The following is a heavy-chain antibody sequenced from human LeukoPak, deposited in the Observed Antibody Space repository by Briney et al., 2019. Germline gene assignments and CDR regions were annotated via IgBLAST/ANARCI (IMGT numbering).Heavy chain of an antibody. Sequence: ASVKVSCKASGYTFTTYYMHWVRQAPGQGLEWMGWINPNSGGTNYAQKFQGRVTMTRDTSISTAYMELSRLRSDDTAVYYCARTKLGYCSSTSCPVDYYYYYMDVWGKGTTVTVSS. D-gene: IGHD2-2*01. CDR2: INPNSGGT. J-gene: IGHJ6*03. CDR3: ARTKLGYCSSTSCPVDYYYYYMDV. CDR1: GYTFTTYY. V-gene: IGHV1-2*02.